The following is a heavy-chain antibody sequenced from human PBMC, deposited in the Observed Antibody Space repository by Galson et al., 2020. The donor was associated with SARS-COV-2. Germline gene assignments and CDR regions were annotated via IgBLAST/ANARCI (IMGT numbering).Heavy chain of an antibody. J-gene: IGHJ1*01. CDR2: IWYDGSNK. Sequence: GGSLRLSCAASGFTFRSYGMYWVRQAPGKGLEWVAIIWYDGSNKYYADSVKGRFTISRDNSKNTLYLQMNSLRVGDTALYYCARASDYDSGGECIHHWGQGTLVTVSS. CDR3: ARASDYDSGGECIHH. CDR1: GFTFRSYG. V-gene: IGHV3-33*01. D-gene: IGHD3-22*01.